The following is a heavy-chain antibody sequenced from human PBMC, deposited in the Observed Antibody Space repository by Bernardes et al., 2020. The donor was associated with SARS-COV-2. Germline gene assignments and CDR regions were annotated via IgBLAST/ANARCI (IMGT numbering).Heavy chain of an antibody. CDR2: ISSSSSYI. Sequence: GGSLRLSCAASGFTFSSYSMNWVRQAPGKGLEWVSSISSSSSYIYYADSVKGRFTISRDNAKNSLYLQMNSLRAEDTAVYYCARDQRITIFSRHYYMDVWGKGTTVTVSS. CDR1: GFTFSSYS. J-gene: IGHJ6*03. V-gene: IGHV3-21*01. CDR3: ARDQRITIFSRHYYMDV. D-gene: IGHD3-3*01.